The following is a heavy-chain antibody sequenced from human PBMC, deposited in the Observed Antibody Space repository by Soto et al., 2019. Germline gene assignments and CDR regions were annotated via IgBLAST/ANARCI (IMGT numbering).Heavy chain of an antibody. J-gene: IGHJ1*01. Sequence: QVQLVESGGGVVQPGRSLRLSCAASGFTFSSYAMHWVRQAPGKGLEWVAVISYDGSNKYYADSVKGRFTISRDNSKNTLYLPMNLLRAEDTPVYYCARGRSVIPRDQKGGEYCQHWGQGTRVTVSS. CDR3: ARGRSVIPRDQKGGEYCQH. CDR2: ISYDGSNK. D-gene: IGHD3-3*01. CDR1: GFTFSSYA. V-gene: IGHV3-30-3*01.